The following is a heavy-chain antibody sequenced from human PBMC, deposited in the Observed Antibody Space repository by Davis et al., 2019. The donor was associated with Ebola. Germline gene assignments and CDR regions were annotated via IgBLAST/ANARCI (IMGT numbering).Heavy chain of an antibody. CDR2: IRSKANSYAT. CDR3: TRRRGIAYYYGMDV. Sequence: GGSLRLSCAASGFTFSSYAMSWVRQASGKGLEWVGRIRSKANSYATAYAASVKGRFTISRDDSKNTAYLQMNSLKTEDTAVYYCTRRRGIAYYYGMDVWGQGTTVTVSS. CDR1: GFTFSSYA. V-gene: IGHV3-73*01. D-gene: IGHD6-13*01. J-gene: IGHJ6*02.